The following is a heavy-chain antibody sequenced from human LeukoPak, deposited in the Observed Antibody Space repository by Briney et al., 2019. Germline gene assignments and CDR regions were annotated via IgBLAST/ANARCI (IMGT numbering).Heavy chain of an antibody. V-gene: IGHV3-23*01. CDR3: AKIVSTGGVWLDP. J-gene: IGHJ5*02. CDR1: GFSFSNNA. Sequence: GGSLRLSCAASGFSFSNNAMTWVRQAPGKGLEWASGISGSGTSTYYADSVKGRFTISRDNSKNLLFLQMDSLRAEDTATYYCAKIVSTGGVWLDPWGQGSLVTVSS. D-gene: IGHD5/OR15-5a*01. CDR2: ISGSGTST.